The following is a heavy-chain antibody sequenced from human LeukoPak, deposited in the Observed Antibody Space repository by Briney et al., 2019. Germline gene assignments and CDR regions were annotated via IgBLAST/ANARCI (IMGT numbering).Heavy chain of an antibody. CDR2: ISGSGVST. Sequence: PGGSLRLSCVASGFTFSGYAMNWVRQAPGKGLEWVSGISGSGVSTYYADSVKGRFTISRDNSKNTLYLQMNSLRAEDTAVYYCAKRGDGYNTYYFDYWGQGTLVTVSS. V-gene: IGHV3-23*01. CDR1: GFTFSGYA. J-gene: IGHJ4*02. CDR3: AKRGDGYNTYYFDY. D-gene: IGHD5-24*01.